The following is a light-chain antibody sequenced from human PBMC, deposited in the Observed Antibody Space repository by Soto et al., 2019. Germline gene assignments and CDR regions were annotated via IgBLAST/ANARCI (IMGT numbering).Light chain of an antibody. CDR2: DVS. Sequence: QSALTQPASVSVSPGQSITSSCTGTSSDVGGYNYVSWYQQHPGKAPKLMIYDVSNRPSGVSNRFSGSKSGNTASLTISGLQAEDEADYYCSSYTSSSTPYVVFGGGTKLTVL. J-gene: IGLJ2*01. CDR1: SSDVGGYNY. CDR3: SSYTSSSTPYVV. V-gene: IGLV2-14*01.